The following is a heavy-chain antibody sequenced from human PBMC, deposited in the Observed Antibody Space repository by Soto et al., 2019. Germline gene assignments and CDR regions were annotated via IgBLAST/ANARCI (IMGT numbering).Heavy chain of an antibody. CDR1: GFTFSSYW. CDR2: INSDGSTT. V-gene: IGHV3-74*01. CDR3: TQDGGSRDWLTVN. J-gene: IGHJ4*02. Sequence: PGGSLRLSCAASGFTFSSYWMHWVRQAPGKGLVWVSRINSDGSTTTYADSVKGRFTISRDNAKNTLYPQMNSLRAEDTAFYYCTQDGGSRDWLTVNWGQGTLVTVSS. D-gene: IGHD3-9*01.